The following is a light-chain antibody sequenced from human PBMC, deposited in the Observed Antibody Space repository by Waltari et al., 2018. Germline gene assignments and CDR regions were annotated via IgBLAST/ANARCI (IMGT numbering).Light chain of an antibody. V-gene: IGKV1D-13*01. CDR3: QQFINYPLT. CDR1: QDISSA. Sequence: AIQLTQSPSSLSASVGHRITITCRASQDISSALAWYVQKPGKTPQLRIYDDSTLESGVPSRFSGSGSGTDFTLSISGLQPEDFATYYCQQFINYPLTFGPGTTVDIK. CDR2: DDS. J-gene: IGKJ3*01.